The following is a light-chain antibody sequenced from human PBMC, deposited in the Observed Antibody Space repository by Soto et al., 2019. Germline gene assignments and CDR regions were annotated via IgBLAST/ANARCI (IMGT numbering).Light chain of an antibody. CDR3: AAWDDSLNGAV. V-gene: IGLV1-44*01. CDR1: SSNIGSNT. J-gene: IGLJ2*01. CDR2: SNN. Sequence: QLVLTQPPSASGTPGQRVTISCSGSSSNIGSNTVNWYQQLPGTAPKLLINSNNQRPSGVPDRISGSKSGTSASLAISGLQSEDEADYYCAAWDDSLNGAVFGGGTKLTVL.